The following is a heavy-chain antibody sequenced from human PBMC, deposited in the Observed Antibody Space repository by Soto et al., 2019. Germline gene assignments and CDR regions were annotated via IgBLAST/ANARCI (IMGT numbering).Heavy chain of an antibody. J-gene: IGHJ6*02. CDR1: GFIFSSYA. CDR3: ARPEYSSSSYGMDV. Sequence: GGSLRLSCAASGFIFSSYAMSWVRQAPGKGLEWVSYISSSSSTIYYADSVKGRFTISRDNAKNSLYLQMNSLRDEDTAVYYCARPEYSSSSYGMDVWGQGTTVTVSS. V-gene: IGHV3-48*02. D-gene: IGHD6-6*01. CDR2: ISSSSSTI.